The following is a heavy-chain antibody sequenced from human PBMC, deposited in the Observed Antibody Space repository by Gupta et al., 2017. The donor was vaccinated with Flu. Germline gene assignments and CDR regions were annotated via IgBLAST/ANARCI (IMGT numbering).Heavy chain of an antibody. CDR3: AKDMAGGAPPYYYYYMDV. J-gene: IGHJ6*03. D-gene: IGHD6-19*01. Sequence: HWVRQAPGKGLEWVSGISWNSGSIGYADSVKGRFTISRDNAKNSLYLQMNSLRAEDTALYYCAKDMAGGAPPYYYYYMDVWGKGTTVTVSS. CDR2: ISWNSGSI. V-gene: IGHV3-9*01.